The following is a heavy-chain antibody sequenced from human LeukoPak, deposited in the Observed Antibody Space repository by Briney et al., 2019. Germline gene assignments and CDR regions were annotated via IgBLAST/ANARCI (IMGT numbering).Heavy chain of an antibody. J-gene: IGHJ4*02. Sequence: SETLSLTCTVSGGSFSSENYIWIRIPQHPVKGLEWIGYISDSGSTYYNPSLKSRVTMSVDASSNQVSLKLSSVTAADAAVYYCGRNLGSGSDHWGQGTLVTVSS. CDR2: ISDSGST. CDR3: GRNLGSGSDH. V-gene: IGHV4-30-4*02. CDR1: GGSFSSENYI. D-gene: IGHD3-10*01.